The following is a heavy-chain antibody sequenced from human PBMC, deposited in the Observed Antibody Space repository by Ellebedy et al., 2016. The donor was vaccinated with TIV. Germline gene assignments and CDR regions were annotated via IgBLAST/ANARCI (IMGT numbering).Heavy chain of an antibody. Sequence: GESLKISCEASGCTFSDYAMSWVRQAPGKGLEWISPISRRGDSSYYVDSVKGRFTISRDTYKNTLYRQMNSLSAEDTAIYYCAKEGILTGYCDYWGQGALVTVSS. D-gene: IGHD3-9*01. CDR3: AKEGILTGYCDY. J-gene: IGHJ4*02. CDR1: GCTFSDYA. CDR2: ISRRGDSS. V-gene: IGHV3-23*01.